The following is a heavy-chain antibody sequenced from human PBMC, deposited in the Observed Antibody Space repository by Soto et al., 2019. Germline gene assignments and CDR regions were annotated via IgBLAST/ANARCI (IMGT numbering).Heavy chain of an antibody. D-gene: IGHD6-19*01. CDR1: GFTFSSSA. CDR2: ISGSGGST. J-gene: IGHJ4*02. Sequence: EVQLLESGGGLVQPGGSLRLSCAASGFTFSSSAMSSVRQAPGKGLEWVSAISGSGGSTYYADYVKGRFTISRDNSKKTLYLQMDSLSAEHTAVYYCAKDSGDSSGWSFDYWGQGTLVTVSS. V-gene: IGHV3-23*01. CDR3: AKDSGDSSGWSFDY.